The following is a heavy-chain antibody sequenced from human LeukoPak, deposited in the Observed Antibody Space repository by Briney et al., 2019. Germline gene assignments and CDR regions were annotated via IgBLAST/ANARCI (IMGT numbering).Heavy chain of an antibody. J-gene: IGHJ4*02. D-gene: IGHD5-18*01. CDR3: ATKVLRSGYTYGFGNY. CDR1: GYTLTELS. Sequence: ASVKVSCKVSGYTLTELSMHWVRQAPGKGLEWMGGFDPEDGETIYAQKFQGRVTMTEDTSTDTAYMELSNLRSEDTAVYYCATKVLRSGYTYGFGNYWGQGTLVTVSS. V-gene: IGHV1-24*01. CDR2: FDPEDGET.